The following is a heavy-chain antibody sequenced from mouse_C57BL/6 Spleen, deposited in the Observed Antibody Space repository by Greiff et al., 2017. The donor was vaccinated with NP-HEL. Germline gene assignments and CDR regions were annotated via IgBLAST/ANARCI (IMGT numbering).Heavy chain of an antibody. CDR3: ARSYYDYDGARYWYFDV. V-gene: IGHV5-17*01. J-gene: IGHJ1*03. Sequence: EVHLVESGGGLVKPGGSLKLSCAASGFTFSDYGMHWVRQAPEKGLEWVAYISSGSSTIYYADTVKGRFTISRDNAKNTLFLQMTSLRSEDTAMYYCARSYYDYDGARYWYFDVWGTGTTVTVSS. CDR2: ISSGSSTI. CDR1: GFTFSDYG. D-gene: IGHD2-4*01.